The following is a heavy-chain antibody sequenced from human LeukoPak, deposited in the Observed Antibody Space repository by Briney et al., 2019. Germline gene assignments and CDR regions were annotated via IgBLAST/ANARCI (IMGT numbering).Heavy chain of an antibody. CDR3: ARGSITGTTHWFDP. V-gene: IGHV3-48*03. CDR2: ISSSGSTI. Sequence: PGGSLRLSCAASGFTFSSYEMNWVRQAPGKGLEWVSYISSSGSTIYYVDSVKGRFTISGDNAKNSLYLQMNSLRAEDTAVYYCARGSITGTTHWFDPWGQGTLVTVSS. CDR1: GFTFSSYE. D-gene: IGHD1-7*01. J-gene: IGHJ5*02.